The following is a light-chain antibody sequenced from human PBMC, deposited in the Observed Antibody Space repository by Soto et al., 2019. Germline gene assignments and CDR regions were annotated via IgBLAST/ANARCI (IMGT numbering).Light chain of an antibody. CDR1: SSNFGSNS. V-gene: IGLV1-44*01. CDR2: SNN. CDR3: AAWDDSLKGPV. J-gene: IGLJ3*02. Sequence: QSGLTQPPSASGTPGQRVTISCSGSSSNFGSNSVSWYQHLPGTAPRLLIYSNNQRPSGVPDRFSGSKSGTSASLAISGLQSEDEAEYYCAAWDDSLKGPVFGGGTKVTVL.